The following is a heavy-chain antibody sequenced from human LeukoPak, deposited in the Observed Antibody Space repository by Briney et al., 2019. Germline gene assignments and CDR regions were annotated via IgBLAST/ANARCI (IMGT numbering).Heavy chain of an antibody. CDR1: GFTFSSYA. CDR2: ISYDGSYK. D-gene: IGHD5-18*01. V-gene: IGHV3-30-3*01. CDR3: AREIGTAMVDY. Sequence: GGSLGLSCAASGFTFSSYAMHWVRQAPGKGLEWVAVISYDGSYKNYPDSVKGRFTISRDKSKNTLYLQMNSLRAEDSAVYYCAREIGTAMVDYWGQGTLVIVSS. J-gene: IGHJ4*02.